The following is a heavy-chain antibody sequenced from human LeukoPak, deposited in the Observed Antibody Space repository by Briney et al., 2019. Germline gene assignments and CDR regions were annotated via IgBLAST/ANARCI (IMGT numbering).Heavy chain of an antibody. V-gene: IGHV3-30-3*01. D-gene: IGHD3-3*01. CDR3: ARDPGERFLEWLFPY. CDR2: ISYDGSNK. CDR1: GFTFSSYA. J-gene: IGHJ4*02. Sequence: PGGSLRLSCAASGFTFSSYAMHWVRQAPGKGLEWVAVISYDGSNKYYADSVKGRFTISRDNSKNTLYLQMNSLRAEDTAMYYCARDPGERFLEWLFPYWGQGTLVTVSS.